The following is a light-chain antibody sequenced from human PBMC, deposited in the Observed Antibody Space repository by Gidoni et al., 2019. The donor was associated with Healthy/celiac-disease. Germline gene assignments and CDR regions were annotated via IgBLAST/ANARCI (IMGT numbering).Light chain of an antibody. V-gene: IGKV3-11*01. CDR2: DAS. J-gene: IGKJ4*01. CDR1: QSVSSY. Sequence: EIVLTQSPATLSLSPGERATLSCRASQSVSSYLAWYQQQPGQAPRLLIYDASNMATGIPARFSGSGSGTDFTLTICSLEPEDFAVSYCQQRSNWRGTFGGGTKVEI. CDR3: QQRSNWRGT.